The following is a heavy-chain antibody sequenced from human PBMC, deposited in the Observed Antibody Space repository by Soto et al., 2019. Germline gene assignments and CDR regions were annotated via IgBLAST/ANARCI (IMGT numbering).Heavy chain of an antibody. Sequence: PSETLSLTCTVSGGSISSGGYYWSWIRQHPGKGLEWIGYIYYSGSTYYNPSLKSRVTISVDTSKNQFSLKLSSVTAADTAVYYCARVADYGDYVVDYWGQGTLVTVSS. CDR2: IYYSGST. D-gene: IGHD4-17*01. CDR3: ARVADYGDYVVDY. V-gene: IGHV4-31*03. CDR1: GGSISSGGYY. J-gene: IGHJ4*02.